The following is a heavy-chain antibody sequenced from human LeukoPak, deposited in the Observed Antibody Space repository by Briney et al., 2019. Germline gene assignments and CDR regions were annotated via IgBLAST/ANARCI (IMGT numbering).Heavy chain of an antibody. D-gene: IGHD5-18*01. CDR1: GGSISSSSYY. V-gene: IGHV4-39*01. CDR3: ARNTAMPY. Sequence: SETLSLTCTVSGGSISSSSYYWGWIRQPPGKGLEWIGSIYYSGSTYYNPSLKSRVTISVDTSKNQFSLKLRSVTAADTAVYYCARNTAMPYWGQGTLVTVSS. J-gene: IGHJ4*02. CDR2: IYYSGST.